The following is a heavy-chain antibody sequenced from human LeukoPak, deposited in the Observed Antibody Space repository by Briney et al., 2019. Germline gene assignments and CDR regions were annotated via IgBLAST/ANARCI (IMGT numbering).Heavy chain of an antibody. CDR3: ARSLTGIPPCMDV. V-gene: IGHV3-7*01. CDR1: GFTFSNYW. J-gene: IGHJ6*02. CDR2: IKQDGSEK. Sequence: EGSLRLSCAASGFTFSNYWMSWVRQAPGKGLEWVANIKQDGSEKYYVDSVKGRFTVSRDNAKNSLYLQMNSLRAEDTAVYYCARSLTGIPPCMDVWGQGTTVTVSS.